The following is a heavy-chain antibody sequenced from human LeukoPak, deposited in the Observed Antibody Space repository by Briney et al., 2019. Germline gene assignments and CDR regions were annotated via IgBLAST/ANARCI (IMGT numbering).Heavy chain of an antibody. Sequence: VASVKVSCKASGGTFSSYAISWVRQAPGQGLEWMGGIIPIFGTANYAQKFQGRVTITADESTSTAYMELSSLRSEDTAVYYCASSGPPVGIAADLIGRREWHFDYWGQGTLVTDSS. CDR2: IIPIFGTA. CDR1: GGTFSSYA. J-gene: IGHJ4*02. V-gene: IGHV1-69*13. D-gene: IGHD6-13*01. CDR3: ASSGPPVGIAADLIGRREWHFDY.